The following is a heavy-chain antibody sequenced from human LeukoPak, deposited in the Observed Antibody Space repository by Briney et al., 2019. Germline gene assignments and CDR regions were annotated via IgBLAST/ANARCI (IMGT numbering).Heavy chain of an antibody. CDR1: GYTFTSYF. CDR2: NNPSGGST. D-gene: IGHD6-19*01. V-gene: IGHV1-46*01. CDR3: ARDPEGSGCYFDY. Sequence: ASVKVSCKASGYTFTSYFMHWVRQAPGQGLEWMGINNPSGGSTSYAQKFQGRVTMTRDTSTSMVYMELTSLRSEDTAVYYCARDPEGSGCYFDYWGQGTLVTVSS. J-gene: IGHJ4*02.